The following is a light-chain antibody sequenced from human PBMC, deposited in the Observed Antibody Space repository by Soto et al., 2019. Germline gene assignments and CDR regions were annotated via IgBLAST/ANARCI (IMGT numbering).Light chain of an antibody. CDR1: QTVTSN. Sequence: EVVMPPSPTTLSVSPGERAPLSCRASQTVTSNLAWYQQKPGQTPRLLIYGASTRATGFPARFSGSGSGTEFTLTISSLQSEDFAVYYCQQYNNWPRTFGQGAKV. V-gene: IGKV3-15*01. J-gene: IGKJ1*01. CDR2: GAS. CDR3: QQYNNWPRT.